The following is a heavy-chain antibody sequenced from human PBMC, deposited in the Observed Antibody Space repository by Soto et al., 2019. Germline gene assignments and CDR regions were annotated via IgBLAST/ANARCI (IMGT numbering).Heavy chain of an antibody. J-gene: IGHJ4*02. CDR3: SRFGHYDASMI. CDR2: ISFTGDT. Sequence: QVQLQESGPGLVKPSETLSLTCTVFGASVSSGAYYWTWIRRAPGKGLEWIGYISFTGDTTYNTSLRSRVAIAVDPSKHQFSLRLRSAIAADTGLYYCSRFGHYDASMIWGQGTLVTVSP. CDR1: GASVSSGAYY. V-gene: IGHV4-61*08. D-gene: IGHD3-16*01.